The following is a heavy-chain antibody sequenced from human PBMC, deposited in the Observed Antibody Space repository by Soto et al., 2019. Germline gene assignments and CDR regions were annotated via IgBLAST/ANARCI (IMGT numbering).Heavy chain of an antibody. J-gene: IGHJ4*02. CDR1: GYTFTSYG. V-gene: IGHV1-18*01. D-gene: IGHD5-18*01. CDR3: ARDVDTAMVLGFIRTLYSFDY. CDR2: ISAYNGNT. Sequence: ASVKVSCKASGYTFTSYGISWVRQAPGQGLEWMGWISAYNGNTNYAQKLQGRVTMTTDTSTSTAYMELRSLRSDDTAVYYCARDVDTAMVLGFIRTLYSFDYWGQGTLVTVSS.